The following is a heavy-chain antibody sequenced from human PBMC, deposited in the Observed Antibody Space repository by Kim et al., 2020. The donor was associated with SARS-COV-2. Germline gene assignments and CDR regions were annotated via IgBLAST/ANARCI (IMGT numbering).Heavy chain of an antibody. CDR2: IIPILGIA. J-gene: IGHJ4*02. Sequence: SVKVSCKASGGTFSSYAISWVRQAPGQGLEWMGRIIPILGIANYAQKFQGRVTITADKSTSTAYMELSSLRSEDTAVYYCARANPDYDFWSGPTFDYWGQGTLVTVSS. CDR1: GGTFSSYA. V-gene: IGHV1-69*04. CDR3: ARANPDYDFWSGPTFDY. D-gene: IGHD3-3*01.